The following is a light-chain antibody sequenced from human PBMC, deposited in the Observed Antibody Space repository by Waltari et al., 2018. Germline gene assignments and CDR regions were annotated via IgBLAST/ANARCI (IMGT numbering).Light chain of an antibody. V-gene: IGKV4-1*01. CDR1: QSVLHSSNNKNY. CDR3: QQYYSTPPT. Sequence: DIVMTQSPDSLAVSLGERATINCKSSQSVLHSSNNKNYLAWYQQKPRQPPKLLIYWASTRESGVPDRFSGSGSGTDFTLTISSLQAEDVAVYYCQQYYSTPPTFGGGTKVEI. CDR2: WAS. J-gene: IGKJ4*01.